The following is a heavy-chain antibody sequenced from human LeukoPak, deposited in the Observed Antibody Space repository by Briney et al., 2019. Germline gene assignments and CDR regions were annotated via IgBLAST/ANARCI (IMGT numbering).Heavy chain of an antibody. CDR3: ARESGIAVADSFDY. Sequence: GGSLRLSCAASGFTVSSNYMSWVRQAPGKGLEWVSVIYSGGSTYYADSVKGRFTISRDNSKNTLYLQMNSLRAEDTAVYYCARESGIAVADSFDYWGQGTLVTVSS. CDR2: IYSGGST. J-gene: IGHJ4*02. CDR1: GFTVSSNY. V-gene: IGHV3-53*01. D-gene: IGHD6-19*01.